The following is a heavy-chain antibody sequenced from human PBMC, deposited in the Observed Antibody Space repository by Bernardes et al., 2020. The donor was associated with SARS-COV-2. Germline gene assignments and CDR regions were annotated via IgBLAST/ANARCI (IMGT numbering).Heavy chain of an antibody. CDR2: IYWDDDK. J-gene: IGHJ5*02. CDR1: GFSLSTSGVG. CDR3: AHSRRGYSYGGFDP. V-gene: IGHV2-5*02. Sequence: PTLVIPTQTLTLTCTFSGFSLSTSGVGVGWIRQPPGKALEWLALIYWDDDKRYSPSLKSRLTITKDTSKNQVVLTMTNMDPVDTATYYCAHSRRGYSYGGFDPWGQGTLVTVSS. D-gene: IGHD5-18*01.